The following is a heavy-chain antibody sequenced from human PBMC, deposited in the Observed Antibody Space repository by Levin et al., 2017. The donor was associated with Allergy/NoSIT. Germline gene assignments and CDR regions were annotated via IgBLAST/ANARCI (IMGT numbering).Heavy chain of an antibody. Sequence: GASVKVSCAASGFTFTDYSMNWVRQAPGKGLEWVSSISSSGTYIYYADSVKGRFTISRDNAKNSLYLQMNNLKAEDTAVFYCARDFSESSGYLGWRYFDPWGQGTLVTVSS. J-gene: IGHJ5*02. D-gene: IGHD3-22*01. CDR1: GFTFTDYS. CDR2: ISSSGTYI. V-gene: IGHV3-21*01. CDR3: ARDFSESSGYLGWRYFDP.